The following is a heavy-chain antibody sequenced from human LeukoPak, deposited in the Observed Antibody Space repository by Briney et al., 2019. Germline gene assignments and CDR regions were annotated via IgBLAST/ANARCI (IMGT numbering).Heavy chain of an antibody. J-gene: IGHJ6*04. V-gene: IGHV3-21*01. CDR1: GFTFSSYS. D-gene: IGHD2-2*01. CDR3: ARDIVVVPAAINYYYGMDV. CDR2: ISSSSSYI. Sequence: PGGSLRLSCAASGFTFSSYSMNWVRQAPGKGLEWVSSISSSSSYIYYADSVKGRLTISRDNAKNSLYLQMNSLRAEDTAVYYCARDIVVVPAAINYYYGMDVWGKGTTVTVSS.